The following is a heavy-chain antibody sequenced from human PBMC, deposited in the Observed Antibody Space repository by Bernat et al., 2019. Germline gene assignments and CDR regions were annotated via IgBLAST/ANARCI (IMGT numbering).Heavy chain of an antibody. CDR1: GFSLSTSGVG. CDR3: AHIGWLPLTLDY. CDR2: IYWDDDK. J-gene: IGHJ4*02. D-gene: IGHD5-24*01. Sequence: QITLKESGPTLVKPTQTLTLTCTFSGFSLSTSGVGVGWIRQPPGKALEWLALIYWDDDKRYSPSLKSRLTFTKDTSKNQVVLTMTNMDPVDTATYYCAHIGWLPLTLDYWGQGTLVTVSS. V-gene: IGHV2-5*02.